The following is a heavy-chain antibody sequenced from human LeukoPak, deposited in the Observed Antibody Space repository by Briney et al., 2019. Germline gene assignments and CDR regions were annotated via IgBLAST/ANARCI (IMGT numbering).Heavy chain of an antibody. CDR3: ASAAYGDRTPLDY. J-gene: IGHJ4*02. CDR1: GGSISSGDYY. Sequence: SETLSLTCTVSGGSISSGDYYWSWIRQPPGTGLEWIGYIYYSGSTYYNPSLKSRVTISVDTSKNQFSLKLSSVTAADTAVYYCASAAYGDRTPLDYWGQGTLVTVSS. V-gene: IGHV4-30-4*01. CDR2: IYYSGST. D-gene: IGHD4-17*01.